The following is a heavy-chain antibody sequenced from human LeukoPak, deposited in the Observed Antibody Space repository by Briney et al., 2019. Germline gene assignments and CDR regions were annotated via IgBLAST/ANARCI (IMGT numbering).Heavy chain of an antibody. CDR3: AKDHGALAPNGY. D-gene: IGHD2-8*01. J-gene: IGHJ4*02. V-gene: IGHV3-30-3*01. CDR2: ILYDGTNQ. Sequence: GGSLRLSCAASGFTFSTYAMHWVRQAPGKGLEWVAVILYDGTNQYYADSVKGRFTISRDNSKNTLYLKMNTLRVEDTAVYYCAKDHGALAPNGYWGQGTLVAVSS. CDR1: GFTFSTYA.